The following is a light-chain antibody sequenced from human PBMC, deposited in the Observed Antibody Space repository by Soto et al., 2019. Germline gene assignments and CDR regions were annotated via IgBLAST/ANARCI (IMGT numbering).Light chain of an antibody. CDR2: IAS. V-gene: IGKV3-15*01. CDR1: QSISFN. CDR3: QQRSSWPPPT. J-gene: IGKJ4*01. Sequence: EIVMTQSPAALSVSPGERVTLSCRASQSISFNLAWYQQKPGQAPRLLIYIASTRAAGIPARFSGSGSGTEFTLTISSLQSEDSAIYYCQQRSSWPPPTFGGGTKVEI.